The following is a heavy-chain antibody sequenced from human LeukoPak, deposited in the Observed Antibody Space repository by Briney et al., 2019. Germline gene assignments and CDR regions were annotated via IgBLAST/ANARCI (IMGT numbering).Heavy chain of an antibody. Sequence: PGGSLRLSCAASGFTFSSYWMSWVRQAPGKGLEWVANIKQDGSEKYYVDSVKGRFTISRDNAKNSLYLQMNSLRAEDTAVYYCARIQGRGYCSSTSCPAGGDFDYWGQGTLVTVSS. D-gene: IGHD2-2*03. CDR3: ARIQGRGYCSSTSCPAGGDFDY. J-gene: IGHJ4*02. CDR2: IKQDGSEK. V-gene: IGHV3-7*01. CDR1: GFTFSSYW.